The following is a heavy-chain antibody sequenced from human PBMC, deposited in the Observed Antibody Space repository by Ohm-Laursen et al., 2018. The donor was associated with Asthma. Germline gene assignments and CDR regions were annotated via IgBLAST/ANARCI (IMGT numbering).Heavy chain of an antibody. CDR3: TTEFIRGYDNLDFDY. Sequence: SLRLSCAASGFTFSNAWMSWVRQAPGKGLEWVGRIKSKTDGGTTDYAAPVKGRFTISRDDSKNTLYLQMNSLKTEDTAVYYCTTEFIRGYDNLDFDYWGQGTLVTVSS. CDR2: IKSKTDGGTT. V-gene: IGHV3-15*01. CDR1: GFTFSNAW. J-gene: IGHJ4*02. D-gene: IGHD5-12*01.